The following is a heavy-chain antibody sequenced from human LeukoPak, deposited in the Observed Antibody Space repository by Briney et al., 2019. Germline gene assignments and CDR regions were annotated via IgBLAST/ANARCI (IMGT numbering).Heavy chain of an antibody. CDR3: ARDGFPTGTRLLSDYYYYGMDV. J-gene: IGHJ6*02. V-gene: IGHV1-18*01. Sequence: ASVKVSRKASGGTFSSYAISWVRQAPGQGLEWMGWISAYNGNTNYAQKLQGRVTMTTDTSTSTAYMELRSLRSDDTAVYYCARDGFPTGTRLLSDYYYYGMDVWGQGTTVTVSS. CDR2: ISAYNGNT. CDR1: GGTFSSYA. D-gene: IGHD1-7*01.